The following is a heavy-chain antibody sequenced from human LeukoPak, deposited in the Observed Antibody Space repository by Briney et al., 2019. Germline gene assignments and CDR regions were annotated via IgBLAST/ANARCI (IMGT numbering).Heavy chain of an antibody. CDR1: GGSISSSSYY. J-gene: IGHJ4*02. V-gene: IGHV4-39*07. Sequence: SETLFLTCTVSGGSISSSSYYWGWIRQPPGKGLEWIGSIYYSGSTYYNPSLKSRVTISVDTSKNQFSLKLSSVTAADTAVYYCAIRTPQEWAAYYFDYWGQGTLVTVSS. CDR2: IYYSGST. D-gene: IGHD3-3*01. CDR3: AIRTPQEWAAYYFDY.